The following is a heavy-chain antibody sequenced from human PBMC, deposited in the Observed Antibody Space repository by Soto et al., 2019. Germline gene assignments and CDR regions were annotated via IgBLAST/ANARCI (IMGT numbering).Heavy chain of an antibody. V-gene: IGHV1-2*06. Sequence: ASVKVSCKASGYRFTTHYIHWVRQAPGQGLEWMGRMNVGTGGTTYAHKFQGRVTMTRDTSIRTAYLEVSSVKSDDTAMYYCARDGNFALRGYSFRFDFWGQGTLVTVSS. CDR1: GYRFTTHY. CDR2: MNVGTGGT. D-gene: IGHD5-18*01. J-gene: IGHJ4*02. CDR3: ARDGNFALRGYSFRFDF.